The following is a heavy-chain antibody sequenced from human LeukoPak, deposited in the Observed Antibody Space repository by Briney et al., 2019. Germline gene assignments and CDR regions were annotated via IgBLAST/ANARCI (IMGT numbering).Heavy chain of an antibody. CDR2: MNGYKGNS. CDR1: GYSLINYA. V-gene: IGHV1-18*03. CDR3: ARSSIKEGLGDVYNFYYYMDL. D-gene: IGHD5-24*01. Sequence: GASVKVSCKASGYSLINYAMNWVRQAPGQGLEWMGWMNGYKGNSDYAQKFQGRVSMTTDTSANIAYMELWSLRSDDMAVYYCARSSIKEGLGDVYNFYYYMDLWGEGTTVIVSS. J-gene: IGHJ6*03.